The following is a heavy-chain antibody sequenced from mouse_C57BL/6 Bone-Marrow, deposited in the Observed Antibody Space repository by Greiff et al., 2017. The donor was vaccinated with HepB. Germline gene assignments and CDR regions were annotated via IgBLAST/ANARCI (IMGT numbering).Heavy chain of an antibody. D-gene: IGHD2-3*01. CDR1: GFTFSSYA. V-gene: IGHV5-9-1*02. CDR2: ISSGGDYI. Sequence: EVKLVESGEGLVKPGGSLKLSCAASGFTFSSYAMSWVRQTPEKRLEWVAYISSGGDYIYYADTVKGRFTISRDNARKTLYLQMSSLKSEDTAMYYCTREPPVYDGYYRFAYWGQGTLVTVSA. J-gene: IGHJ3*01. CDR3: TREPPVYDGYYRFAY.